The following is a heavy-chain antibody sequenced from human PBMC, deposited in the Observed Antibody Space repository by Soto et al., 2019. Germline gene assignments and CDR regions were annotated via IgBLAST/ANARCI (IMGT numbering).Heavy chain of an antibody. CDR1: GYTFINYD. CDR2: MNAKTGNT. D-gene: IGHD3-9*01. V-gene: IGHV1-8*01. CDR3: VRGGLRHFDCVLKGFDP. Sequence: QVHLVQSGAEVKKPGASVKVSCRASGYTFINYDLNWVRQAPGQGLEWMGWMNAKTGNTGYAQTFQGSVTMTTNTSISTGYMDLMSLTSDDAADYSCVRGGLRHFDCVLKGFDPWGQGTLVIVSS. J-gene: IGHJ5*02.